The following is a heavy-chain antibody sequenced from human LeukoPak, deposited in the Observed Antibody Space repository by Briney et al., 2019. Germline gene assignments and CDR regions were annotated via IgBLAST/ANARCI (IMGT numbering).Heavy chain of an antibody. CDR3: SRRIVGVTGPFDY. Sequence: GGFLRLSCAVSGFTFSNAWMSWVRQAPGKGLEWVGRIKPKTDGGTTDYAAPVEGRFTISRDDSKNTLFLQMNSLKAEDTAVYYCSRRIVGVTGPFDYWGQGTLVTVSS. D-gene: IGHD1-26*01. CDR1: GFTFSNAW. V-gene: IGHV3-15*01. J-gene: IGHJ4*02. CDR2: IKPKTDGGTT.